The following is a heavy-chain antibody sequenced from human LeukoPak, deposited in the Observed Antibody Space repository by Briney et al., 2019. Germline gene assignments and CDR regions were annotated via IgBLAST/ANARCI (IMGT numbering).Heavy chain of an antibody. Sequence: SETLSLTCAVYGGSFSGYYWSWIRQPPGKGLEWIGEINHSGSTNYNPSLKSRVTISVDTSKNQFSLKLSSVTAADTAVYYCARARPRGYRPVGSYYYYMDVWGKGTTVTVSS. V-gene: IGHV4-34*01. CDR1: GGSFSGYY. J-gene: IGHJ6*03. CDR2: INHSGST. D-gene: IGHD5-18*01. CDR3: ARARPRGYRPVGSYYYYMDV.